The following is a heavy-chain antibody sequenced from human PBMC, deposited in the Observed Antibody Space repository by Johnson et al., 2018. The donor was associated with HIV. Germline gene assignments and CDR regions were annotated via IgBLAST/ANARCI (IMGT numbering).Heavy chain of an antibody. D-gene: IGHD5-12*01. J-gene: IGHJ3*02. CDR2: LNWNGGST. V-gene: IGHV3-20*04. Sequence: MLLVESGGGVVRPGGSLRLSCAASGFIFDDYGMSWVRQAPGKGLEWVSGLNWNGGSTGYAESVKGRFTISRDNAKNSRYLQMNSLRAEDTALYYCARDGPYSGYDENAFDIWGQGTMVTVSS. CDR3: ARDGPYSGYDENAFDI. CDR1: GFIFDDYG.